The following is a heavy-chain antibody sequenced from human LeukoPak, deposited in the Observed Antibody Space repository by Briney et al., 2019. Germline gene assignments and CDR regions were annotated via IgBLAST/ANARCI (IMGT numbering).Heavy chain of an antibody. CDR3: ARGMGSGSSDAFDI. Sequence: ASVKVSCKASGYTFTSYDINWVRQATGQGLEWMGWMNPNSGNTCYAQKFQGRVTMTRNTSISTAYMELSSLRSEDTAGYYCARGMGSGSSDAFDIWGQGTMVTVSS. D-gene: IGHD3-10*01. V-gene: IGHV1-8*01. CDR2: MNPNSGNT. CDR1: GYTFTSYD. J-gene: IGHJ3*02.